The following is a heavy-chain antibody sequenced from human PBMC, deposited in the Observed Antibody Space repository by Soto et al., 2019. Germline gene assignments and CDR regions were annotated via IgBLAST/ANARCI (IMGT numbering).Heavy chain of an antibody. D-gene: IGHD1-1*01. CDR2: ISGGGGGT. J-gene: IGHJ6*02. Sequence: PGGSLRLSCAASGFTFSSYAMTWVRQAPGKGLEWVSAISGGGGGTYYADSVKGRFTISRDNSKNTLYLHMNSLRAEDTALYYCTKGGTGYYYYGMDVWGQGTTVTVSS. CDR3: TKGGTGYYYYGMDV. V-gene: IGHV3-23*01. CDR1: GFTFSSYA.